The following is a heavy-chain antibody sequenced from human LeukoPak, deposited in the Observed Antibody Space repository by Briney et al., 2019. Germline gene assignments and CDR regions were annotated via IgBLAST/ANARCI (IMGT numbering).Heavy chain of an antibody. CDR1: GGSISSDY. V-gene: IGHV4-59*01. D-gene: IGHD6-13*01. J-gene: IGHJ3*02. Sequence: PSETLSLTCTVCGGSISSDYWNWIRQPPGKGLEWIGYIYYRGSTNYNPSLKSRVSISVHTSKKQFSLKVSSVTTADTAIYYCARGVGAAGSIDIWGQGTMVTVSS. CDR3: ARGVGAAGSIDI. CDR2: IYYRGST.